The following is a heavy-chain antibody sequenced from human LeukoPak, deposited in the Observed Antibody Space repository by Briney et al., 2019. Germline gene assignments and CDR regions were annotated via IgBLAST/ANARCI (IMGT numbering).Heavy chain of an antibody. CDR1: GFTFSSYA. CDR3: AGVDAAMPDAFDI. V-gene: IGHV3-30*04. CDR2: ISYDGSNK. D-gene: IGHD5-18*01. Sequence: GGSLRLSCAASGFTFSSYAMHWVGQAPGKGLEWVAVISYDGSNKYYADSVKGRFTISRDNSKNTLYLQMNSLRADDTAVYYCAGVDAAMPDAFDIWGQGTTVTVSS. J-gene: IGHJ3*02.